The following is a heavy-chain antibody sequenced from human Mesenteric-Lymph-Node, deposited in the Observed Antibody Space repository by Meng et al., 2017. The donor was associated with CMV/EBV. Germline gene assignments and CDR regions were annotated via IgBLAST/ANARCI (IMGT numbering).Heavy chain of an antibody. CDR2: ISSSSSTI. CDR3: EREYSSSSGRGFDY. Sequence: GGSLRLSRAASGFTFSTYSMNWVRQAPGKGLEWVSYISSSSSTIYYADSVKGRFTISRDNAKNSLNLQMNSLRAEDTAVYYCEREYSSSSGRGFDYWGQGTLVTVSS. J-gene: IGHJ4*02. V-gene: IGHV3-48*04. D-gene: IGHD6-6*01. CDR1: GFTFSTYS.